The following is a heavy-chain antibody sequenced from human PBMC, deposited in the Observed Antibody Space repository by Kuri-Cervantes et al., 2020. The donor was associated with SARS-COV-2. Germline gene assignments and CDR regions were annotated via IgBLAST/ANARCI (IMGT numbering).Heavy chain of an antibody. V-gene: IGHV3-66*02. Sequence: GGSLRLSCAASGFTVSSNEMSWVRQAPGKGLEWVSVIYSGGSTYYADSVKGRFTISRDNSKNTLYLQMNSLRAEDTAVYYCARDPVHYDFWSGYIGANAFDIWGQGTMVTVSS. CDR1: GFTVSSNE. CDR2: IYSGGST. D-gene: IGHD3-3*01. J-gene: IGHJ3*02. CDR3: ARDPVHYDFWSGYIGANAFDI.